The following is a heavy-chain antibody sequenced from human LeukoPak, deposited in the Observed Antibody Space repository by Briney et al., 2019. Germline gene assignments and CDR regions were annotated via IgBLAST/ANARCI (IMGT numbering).Heavy chain of an antibody. D-gene: IGHD3-10*01. V-gene: IGHV3-21*04. CDR3: ARDRDYGSGSYDY. J-gene: IGHJ4*02. CDR1: GFTFSNFF. Sequence: PGGSLRLSCAASGFTFSNFFMNWVRQAPGKGLEWVSSISSSSGYIYYADSVKGRFTISRDNAKNSLYLQMNSLRADDTAVYYCARDRDYGSGSYDYWGQGTLVTVSS. CDR2: ISSSSGYI.